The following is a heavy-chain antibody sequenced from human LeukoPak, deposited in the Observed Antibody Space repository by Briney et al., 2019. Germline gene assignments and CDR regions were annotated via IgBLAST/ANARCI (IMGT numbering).Heavy chain of an antibody. D-gene: IGHD3-22*01. V-gene: IGHV4-59*08. CDR1: GGSISSYY. CDR3: ASGTTMIVVGNFDY. Sequence: SETLSLTCTVSGGSISSYYWSWIRQPPGKGLEWIGYIYYSGSTNYNPSLKSRVTISVDTSKNQFSLKLSSVTAADTAVYYCASGTTMIVVGNFDYWGQGTLVTVSS. J-gene: IGHJ4*02. CDR2: IYYSGST.